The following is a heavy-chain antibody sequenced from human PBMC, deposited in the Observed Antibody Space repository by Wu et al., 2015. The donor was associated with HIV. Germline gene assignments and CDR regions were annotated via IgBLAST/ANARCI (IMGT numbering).Heavy chain of an antibody. CDR1: GYTFTSYG. V-gene: IGHV1-18*01. J-gene: IGHJ6*03. CDR2: ISAYNGNT. Sequence: QVQLVQSGAEVKKPGASVKVSCKASGYTFTSYGISWVRQAPGQGLEWMGWISAYNGNTNYAQKLQGRVTMTTDTSTSTAYMELRSLRSDDTAVYYCARDWSGWVREGGWVIYRGSFWIIVGAKG. CDR3: ARDWSGWVREGGWVIYRGSFWIIV. D-gene: IGHD3-3*01.